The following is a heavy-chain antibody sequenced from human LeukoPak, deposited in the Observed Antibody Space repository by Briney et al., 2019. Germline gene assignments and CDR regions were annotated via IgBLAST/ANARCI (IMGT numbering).Heavy chain of an antibody. J-gene: IGHJ4*02. CDR1: GLTLSKYG. Sequence: PGMSLRLSCAASGLTLSKYGIKWVRHAPGRGRGWVAIIWYDGSNKYFAESVMGRFTISKDNSKNTVYLQMNSLRIEDTAVYYCARAGIDNALDYWGQGTQVTVSS. CDR3: ARAGIDNALDY. V-gene: IGHV3-33*01. D-gene: IGHD2-2*01. CDR2: IWYDGSNK.